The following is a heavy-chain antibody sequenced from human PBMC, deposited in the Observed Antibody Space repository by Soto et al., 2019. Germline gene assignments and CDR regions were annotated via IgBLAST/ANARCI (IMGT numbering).Heavy chain of an antibody. CDR3: AKTPRGEVVVVPAAIAHWLDP. CDR1: GFTFSSYA. D-gene: IGHD2-2*02. Sequence: GGSLRLSCAASGFTFSSYAMSWVRQAPGKGLEWVSAISGSGGSTYYADSVKGRFTISRDNSKNTLYLQMNSLRAEDTAVYYCAKTPRGEVVVVPAAIAHWLDPCGQGPLVTVYS. CDR2: ISGSGGST. V-gene: IGHV3-23*01. J-gene: IGHJ5*02.